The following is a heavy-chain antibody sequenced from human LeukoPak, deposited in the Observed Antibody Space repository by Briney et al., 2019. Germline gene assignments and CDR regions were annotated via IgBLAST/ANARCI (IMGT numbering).Heavy chain of an antibody. J-gene: IGHJ4*02. V-gene: IGHV4-31*02. Sequence: TSETLSLTCIVSGDSIATGGYYWGWIRQFPGKGLEWLGYIYHTGSTIYNPSLKSRLSMSVDSSKTQFSLHLNSVTAADTAVYFCARGGVVVTALRFDYWDQGALVTVSS. CDR3: ARGGVVVTALRFDY. CDR2: IYHTGST. D-gene: IGHD2-21*02. CDR1: GDSIATGGYY.